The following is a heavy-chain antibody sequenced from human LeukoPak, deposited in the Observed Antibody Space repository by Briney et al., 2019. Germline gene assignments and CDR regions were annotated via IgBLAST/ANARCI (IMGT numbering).Heavy chain of an antibody. CDR2: IWYDGSNK. J-gene: IGHJ4*02. Sequence: LSGGSLRLSCAASGFTFSSYGMHWVRQAPGKGLEWVAVIWYDGSNKYYADSVKGRFTISRDNSKNTLYLQMNSLRAEGTAVYYCARAKDFRSYYFDYWGQGTLVTVSS. D-gene: IGHD3-3*01. CDR1: GFTFSSYG. V-gene: IGHV3-33*01. CDR3: ARAKDFRSYYFDY.